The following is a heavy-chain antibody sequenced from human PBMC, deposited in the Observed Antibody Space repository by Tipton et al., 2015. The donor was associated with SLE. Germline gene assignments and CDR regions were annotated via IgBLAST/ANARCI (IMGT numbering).Heavy chain of an antibody. J-gene: IGHJ4*02. D-gene: IGHD2-2*01. CDR1: GFTPSDYY. Sequence: SLRLSCAASGFTPSDYYMSWIRQAPGKGLEWLSYISSSGSVTYYVDSVKGRFTISRDNAKNSLYLQMNSLRAEDTAVYYCASHTSWRLDYWGQGTLVTVSS. CDR2: ISSSGSVT. V-gene: IGHV3-11*04. CDR3: ASHTSWRLDY.